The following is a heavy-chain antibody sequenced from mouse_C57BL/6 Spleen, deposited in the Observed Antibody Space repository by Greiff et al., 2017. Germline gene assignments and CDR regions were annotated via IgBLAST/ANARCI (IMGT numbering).Heavy chain of an antibody. CDR1: GYTFTSYW. J-gene: IGHJ4*01. Sequence: QVQLQQPGAELVRPGSSVKLSCKASGYTFTSYWMDWVKQRPGQGLEWIGNIYPSDSETHYNQKFKDKATLTVDKSSSTAYMQLSSLTSEDSAVYYYARGGDAYAMDYWGQGTSVTVSS. D-gene: IGHD3-3*01. V-gene: IGHV1-61*01. CDR3: ARGGDAYAMDY. CDR2: IYPSDSET.